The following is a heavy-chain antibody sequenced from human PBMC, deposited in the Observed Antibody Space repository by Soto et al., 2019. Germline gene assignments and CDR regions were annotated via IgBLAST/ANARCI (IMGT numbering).Heavy chain of an antibody. V-gene: IGHV4-39*01. CDR1: GGSISSSSYY. J-gene: IGHJ6*02. CDR2: IYYSGST. Sequence: PSETLSLTCTVSGGSISSSSYYWGWIRQPPGKGLEWIGRIYYSGSTYYNPSLKSRVTISVDTSKSQYSLKLSSVTAADTAVYYCARLLSGGTTVTTFPFFYYYGMDVWGQGTTVTVSS. CDR3: ARLLSGGTTVTTFPFFYYYGMDV. D-gene: IGHD4-17*01.